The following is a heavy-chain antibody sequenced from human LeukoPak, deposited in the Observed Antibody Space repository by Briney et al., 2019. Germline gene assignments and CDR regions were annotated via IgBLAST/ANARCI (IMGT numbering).Heavy chain of an antibody. CDR1: GYTFTSYY. D-gene: IGHD2-15*01. CDR3: ARVGYCSGDRCYLHFDY. CDR2: INPKNGDT. V-gene: IGHV1-2*04. J-gene: IGHJ4*02. Sequence: ASVKVSCKASGYTFTSYYMHWVRQAPGQGLEWMGWINPKNGDTHYAQKFQGWVTMTRDTSITTVYMELNRLTSDDTALYYCARVGYCSGDRCYLHFDYWGQGTLVTVSS.